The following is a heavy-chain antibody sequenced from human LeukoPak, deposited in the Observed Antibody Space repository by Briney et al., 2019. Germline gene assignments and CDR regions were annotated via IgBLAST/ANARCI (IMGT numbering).Heavy chain of an antibody. CDR3: AKDHFVTSVIDF. Sequence: GGSLRLSCAASGFTFSNYWIHWVRQAPGKGLVWVSRIDNAGSITTYADSVKGRFTISRDNAENTLYLQMNSLRVEDTAVYYCAKDHFVTSVIDFWGQGTLVTVSS. D-gene: IGHD4-11*01. CDR1: GFTFSNYW. CDR2: IDNAGSIT. V-gene: IGHV3-74*03. J-gene: IGHJ4*02.